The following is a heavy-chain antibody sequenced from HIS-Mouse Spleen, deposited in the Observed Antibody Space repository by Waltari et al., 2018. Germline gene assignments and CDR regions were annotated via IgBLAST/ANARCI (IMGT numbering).Heavy chain of an antibody. D-gene: IGHD3-3*01. Sequence: QVQLQESGPGLVKPSETLSLTCTVSGGSISSYYWSWIRQPPGKGLEWIGYIYYSGSTNYHPSLKSRVTISVDTSKNQFSLKLSSVTAADTAVYYCAGGTDYDFWSGYYRGLDYWGQGTLVTVSS. V-gene: IGHV4-59*01. CDR1: GGSISSYY. CDR3: AGGTDYDFWSGYYRGLDY. J-gene: IGHJ4*02. CDR2: IYYSGST.